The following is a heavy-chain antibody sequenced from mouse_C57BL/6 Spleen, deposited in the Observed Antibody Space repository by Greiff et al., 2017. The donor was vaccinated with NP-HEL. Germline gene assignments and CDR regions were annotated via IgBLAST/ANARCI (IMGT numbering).Heavy chain of an antibody. CDR3: ARPYYCGSSAWFAY. CDR2: IYPGSGST. V-gene: IGHV1-55*01. CDR1: GYTFTSYW. J-gene: IGHJ3*01. D-gene: IGHD1-1*02. Sequence: QVQLQQPGAELVKPGASVKLSCKASGYTFTSYWITWVKQRPGQGLEWIGDIYPGSGSTNYNEKFKGKATLTVDTSSSTAYMQLSSLTSEDSAVYYCARPYYCGSSAWFAYWGQGTLVTVSA.